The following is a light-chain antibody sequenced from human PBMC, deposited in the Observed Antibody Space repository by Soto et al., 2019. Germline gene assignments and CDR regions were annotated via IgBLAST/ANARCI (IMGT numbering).Light chain of an antibody. V-gene: IGKV3-15*01. J-gene: IGKJ4*01. CDR1: HRVSSY. Sequence: EIVMTQSPATLSVSPGERATLSCRASHRVSSYLAWYQQKPGQAPRLLIYATSTRATGIPARFSGSGSGTEFTLTISSLQSEDFAVYYRQQYNNWPLTFGGGTKVDIK. CDR3: QQYNNWPLT. CDR2: ATS.